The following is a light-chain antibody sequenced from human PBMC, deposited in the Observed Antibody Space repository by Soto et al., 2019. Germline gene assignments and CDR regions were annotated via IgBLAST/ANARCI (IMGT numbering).Light chain of an antibody. CDR1: SSDVGNYNY. CDR3: CSYAGSYTWV. J-gene: IGLJ3*02. V-gene: IGLV2-11*01. CDR2: DVN. Sequence: QSALTQPRSVSGSPAQSVTISCTGTSSDVGNYNYVSWYQQHPGKAPKVMIYDVNKWPSGVPDRFSGSKSGNTASLTISGLQAEDEADYYCCSYAGSYTWVFGGGTKLTVL.